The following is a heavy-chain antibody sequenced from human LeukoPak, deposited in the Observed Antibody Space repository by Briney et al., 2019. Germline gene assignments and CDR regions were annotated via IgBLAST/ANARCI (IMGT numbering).Heavy chain of an antibody. V-gene: IGHV3-30-3*01. Sequence: GRSLRLSCAASGFTFSSYAMHWVRQAPGKGLEWVAVISYDGSNKYYADSVKGRFTISRDNSKNTLYLQMNSLRAEDTAVYYCARVILTRKVDFDYWGQGTLVTVSS. CDR3: ARVILTRKVDFDY. J-gene: IGHJ4*02. CDR2: ISYDGSNK. CDR1: GFTFSSYA.